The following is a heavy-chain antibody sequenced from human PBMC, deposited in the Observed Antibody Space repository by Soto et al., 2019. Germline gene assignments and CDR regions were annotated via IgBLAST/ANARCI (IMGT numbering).Heavy chain of an antibody. D-gene: IGHD2-8*01. CDR1: GDSVSNNSAT. CDR3: ARLIGNSWLDS. J-gene: IGHJ5*01. CDR2: TYYRSNWYT. V-gene: IGHV6-1*01. Sequence: PSQTLSLTCAISGDSVSNNSATWDWIRHSPSRGLEWLGRTYYRSNWYTDYAVSVKGRITISPDTSNNELSLQLNSVTPDDTAVYYCARLIGNSWLDSWGQGTLVTVSS.